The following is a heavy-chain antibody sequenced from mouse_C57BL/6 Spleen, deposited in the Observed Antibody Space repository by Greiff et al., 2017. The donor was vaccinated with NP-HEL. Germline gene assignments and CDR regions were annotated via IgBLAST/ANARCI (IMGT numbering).Heavy chain of an antibody. CDR2: ISSGGSYT. D-gene: IGHD1-1*01. CDR3: ARLYGSSLYYFDY. J-gene: IGHJ2*01. Sequence: EVKLVESGGDLVKPGGSLKLSCAASGFTFSSYGMSWVRQTPDKRLEWVATISSGGSYTYYPDSVKGRFTISRDNAKNTLYLQMSSLKSEVTAMYYCARLYGSSLYYFDYWGQGTTLTVSS. V-gene: IGHV5-6*01. CDR1: GFTFSSYG.